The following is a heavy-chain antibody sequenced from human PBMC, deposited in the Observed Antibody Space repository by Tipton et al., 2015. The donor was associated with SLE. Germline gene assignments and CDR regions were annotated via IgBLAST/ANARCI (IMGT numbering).Heavy chain of an antibody. Sequence: TLSLTCTVSGGSISSSSYYWGWIRQPPGKGLEWIGSIYYSGSTYYNPSLKSRVTISVDTSKNQFSLKLSSVTATDTAVYYCARGPSITYFDYWGQGTLVTVSS. CDR3: ARGPSITYFDY. CDR1: GGSISSSSYY. CDR2: IYYSGST. J-gene: IGHJ4*02. V-gene: IGHV4-39*07. D-gene: IGHD1-14*01.